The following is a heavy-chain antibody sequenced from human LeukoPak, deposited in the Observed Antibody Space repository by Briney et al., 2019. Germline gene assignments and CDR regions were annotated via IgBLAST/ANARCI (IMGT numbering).Heavy chain of an antibody. CDR2: ISFDGGTK. CDR3: AKACLDFERC. CDR1: GFTFSSYG. D-gene: IGHD1-1*01. J-gene: IGHJ1*01. Sequence: GGSLRLSCAASGFTFSSYGMNWVRQAPGKGLEWVASISFDGGTKYYADFVKGRFIVSRDNSKNIVYVQMNSLRPEDTGVYYCAKACLDFERCGGQGTLVTVSS. V-gene: IGHV3-30*18.